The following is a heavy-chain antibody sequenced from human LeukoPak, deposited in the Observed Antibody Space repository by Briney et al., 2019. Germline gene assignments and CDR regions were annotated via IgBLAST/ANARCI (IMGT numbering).Heavy chain of an antibody. CDR3: ARINSGGYYPFDY. Sequence: LPGGSLRLSCAASGFTFSSNWMGWVRQAPGKGLEWVANIKQDGSEKYYVDSVKGRFTISRDNAKNSLYLQMNSLRAEDTAVYYCARINSGGYYPFDYWGQGTLVTVSS. CDR1: GFTFSSNW. D-gene: IGHD1-26*01. CDR2: IKQDGSEK. V-gene: IGHV3-7*01. J-gene: IGHJ4*02.